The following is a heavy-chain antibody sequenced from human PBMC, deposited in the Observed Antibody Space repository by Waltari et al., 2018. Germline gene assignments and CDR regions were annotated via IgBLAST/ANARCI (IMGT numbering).Heavy chain of an antibody. CDR1: GFTFSGYS. CDR2: ISGDSRFI. J-gene: IGHJ4*02. D-gene: IGHD3-16*01. CDR3: ARDRRGYFDY. V-gene: IGHV3-21*01. Sequence: EVQLVESGGGLVKPGGSLRLSCEASGFTFSGYSMNWVRQARGKGLECVSSISGDSRFIYYADSVNGRFTISSDEAKNSLYLQMNSLRVEDTAVYYCARDRRGYFDYWGPGTLVSVSS.